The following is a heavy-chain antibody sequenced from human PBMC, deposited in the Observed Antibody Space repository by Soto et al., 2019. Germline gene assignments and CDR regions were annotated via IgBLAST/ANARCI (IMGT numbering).Heavy chain of an antibody. V-gene: IGHV4-61*01. CDR2: IPYSGST. CDR1: GASVSSGNYY. CDR3: ARGSWSYYAY. D-gene: IGHD3-3*01. Sequence: QVQLQESGPGLVKPSETLSLTCTVSGASVSSGNYYWSWIRQPPGKGLECFGYIPYSGSTNYNPSLKSRVTISIDTSKNQFSLKLSSVTAADTGVYYCARGSWSYYAYWGQGTLVTVSS. J-gene: IGHJ4*02.